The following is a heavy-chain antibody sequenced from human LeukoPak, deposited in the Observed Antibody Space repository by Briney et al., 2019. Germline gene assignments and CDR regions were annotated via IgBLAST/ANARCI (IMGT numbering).Heavy chain of an antibody. CDR3: APIVVVPAAMPVQFDY. CDR2: IYYSGST. J-gene: IGHJ4*02. D-gene: IGHD2-2*01. Sequence: NPSETLSLTCTVSGGSISSSSYYWGWIRQPPGKGLVWIGSIYYSGSTYYNPSLKSRVTISVDTSKNQFSLKLSSVTAADTAVYYCAPIVVVPAAMPVQFDYWGQGTLVTVSS. V-gene: IGHV4-39*01. CDR1: GGSISSSSYY.